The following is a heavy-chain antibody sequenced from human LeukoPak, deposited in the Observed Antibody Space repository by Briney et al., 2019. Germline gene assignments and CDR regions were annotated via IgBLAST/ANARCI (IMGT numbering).Heavy chain of an antibody. Sequence: SVKVSCKVSGDTLTELSMHWVRQAPGQGLEWMGRIIPILGIANYAQKFQGRVTITADKSTSTAYMELSSLRSEDTAVYYCARARCSGGSCYSRTDAFDIWGQGTMVTVSS. CDR2: IIPILGIA. D-gene: IGHD2-15*01. J-gene: IGHJ3*02. CDR3: ARARCSGGSCYSRTDAFDI. CDR1: GDTLTELS. V-gene: IGHV1-69*04.